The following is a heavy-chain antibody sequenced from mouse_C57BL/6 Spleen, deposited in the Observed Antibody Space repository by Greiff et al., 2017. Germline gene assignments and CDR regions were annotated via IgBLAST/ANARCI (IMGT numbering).Heavy chain of an antibody. CDR3: ARYHYYDGRSYDAMDY. Sequence: QVQLKESGAELVKPGASVKISCKASGYAFSSYWMNWVKQRPGKGLEWIGQIYPGDGDTNYNGKFKGKATLTADKSSSTAYMQLSSLTSEDSAVYFCARYHYYDGRSYDAMDYWGQGTSGTVSS. CDR2: IYPGDGDT. D-gene: IGHD1-1*01. J-gene: IGHJ4*01. CDR1: GYAFSSYW. V-gene: IGHV1-80*01.